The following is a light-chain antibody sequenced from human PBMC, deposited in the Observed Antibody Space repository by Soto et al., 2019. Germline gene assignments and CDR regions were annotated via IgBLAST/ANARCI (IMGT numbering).Light chain of an antibody. Sequence: QSVLTQPPSASGSPGQSVTISCTGTSSDVGGYNYVSWYQQHPGKAPKLMIYEVYKRPSGVPDRFSGSKSGNMASLTASGLQAEDEADYYCTSYAGTNNPMYVFGTGTKVTVL. CDR1: SSDVGGYNY. V-gene: IGLV2-8*01. J-gene: IGLJ1*01. CDR2: EVY. CDR3: TSYAGTNNPMYV.